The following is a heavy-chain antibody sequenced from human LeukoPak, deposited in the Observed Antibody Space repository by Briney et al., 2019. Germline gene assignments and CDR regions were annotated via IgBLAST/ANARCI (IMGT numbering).Heavy chain of an antibody. CDR1: GGSIISYH. CDR3: ARDTPWGGPNLPDAFDI. Sequence: SETLSLTCTVSGGSIISYHWSWIRQPPGKGLEWIGHIFYSGSTNYNPSLKSRVTISVDTSNNQFSLKLTSVTAADTAVYYCARDTPWGGPNLPDAFDIWGQGTMATVSS. V-gene: IGHV4-59*01. CDR2: IFYSGST. D-gene: IGHD2-15*01. J-gene: IGHJ3*02.